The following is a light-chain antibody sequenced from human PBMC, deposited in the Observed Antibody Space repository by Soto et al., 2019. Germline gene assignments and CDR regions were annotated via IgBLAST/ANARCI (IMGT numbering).Light chain of an antibody. V-gene: IGLV2-14*01. CDR1: SSDVGGYNY. Sequence: QSALTQPASVSGSPGQSTTISCAGTSSDVGGYNYVSWYQQHPGKAPKLIIFEVSNRPSGVSNRFSASKSVNTASLTISGLQTEDEADYFCSSYTSSNTYVFGTGTKVTVL. CDR2: EVS. J-gene: IGLJ1*01. CDR3: SSYTSSNTYV.